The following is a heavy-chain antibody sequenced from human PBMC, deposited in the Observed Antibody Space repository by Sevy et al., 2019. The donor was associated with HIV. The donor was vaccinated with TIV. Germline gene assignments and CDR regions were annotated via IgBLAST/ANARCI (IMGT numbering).Heavy chain of an antibody. CDR3: GGGGASDTAMVTRGMDV. D-gene: IGHD5-18*01. CDR1: GYTFTGYY. Sequence: ASVKVSCKASGYTFTGYYMHWVRQAPGQGLEWMGWINPNSGGTNYEQKFQGRVTMTRDTSISTAYLVLSRLRSDDAAVDYCGGGGASDTAMVTRGMDVWGQGTTVTVSS. J-gene: IGHJ6*02. V-gene: IGHV1-2*02. CDR2: INPNSGGT.